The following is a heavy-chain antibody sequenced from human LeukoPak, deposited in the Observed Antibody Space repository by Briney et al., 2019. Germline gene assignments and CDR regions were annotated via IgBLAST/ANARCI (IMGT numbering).Heavy chain of an antibody. V-gene: IGHV4-34*01. J-gene: IGHJ4*02. D-gene: IGHD6-19*01. CDR1: GGSLSGYY. CDR2: INHSGST. Sequence: SETLSLTCAVYGGSLSGYYWSWIRQPPGKGLEWIGEINHSGSTNYNPSLKSRVTISVDTSKSQFSLKLSSVTAADTAVYYCARGGSGWYRDYFDYWGQGTLVTVSS. CDR3: ARGGSGWYRDYFDY.